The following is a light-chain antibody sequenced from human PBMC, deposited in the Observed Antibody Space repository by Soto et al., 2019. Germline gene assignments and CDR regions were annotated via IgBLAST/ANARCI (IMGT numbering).Light chain of an antibody. CDR3: QQYGSAPFT. CDR1: QSVGSSY. V-gene: IGKV3-20*01. Sequence: EMVLTRSPGTRSLSPVGGATVSFRASQSVGSSYLAWYQQKPGQAPRLLIYGASSRATGIPDRISGSGSGTDFTLTISRLEPEDFAVYYCQQYGSAPFTFGPGTKVDI. J-gene: IGKJ3*01. CDR2: GAS.